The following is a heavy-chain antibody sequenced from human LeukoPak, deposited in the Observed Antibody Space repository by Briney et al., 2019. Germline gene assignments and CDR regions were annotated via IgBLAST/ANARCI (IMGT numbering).Heavy chain of an antibody. CDR3: ARDIYYGSGTPMDV. J-gene: IGHJ6*02. CDR2: ISNAGT. D-gene: IGHD3-10*01. V-gene: IGHV3-23*01. CDR1: GLTFTSHT. Sequence: GGPLRLSCAASGLTFTSHTMNWVRQAPGKGLEWVSAISNAGTYYADSVKGRFTISRDSAKNSLYLQMNSLRAEDTALYHCARDIYYGSGTPMDVWGQGTTVTVSS.